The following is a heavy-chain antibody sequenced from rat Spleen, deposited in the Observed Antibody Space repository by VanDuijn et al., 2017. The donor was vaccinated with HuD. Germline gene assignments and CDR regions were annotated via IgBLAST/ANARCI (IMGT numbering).Heavy chain of an antibody. CDR2: ISYDGSST. CDR3: VREDLGVQY. V-gene: IGHV5-7*01. Sequence: EVQLVESGGGLVQPGRSLKLSCAASGFTFSDYNMAWVRQAPKKCLEWVATISYDGSSTYYRDSVKGRFTISSANAQNTLYLQMSKLGSEDTAIYYCVREDLGVQYWGQGVMVTVSS. J-gene: IGHJ2*01. D-gene: IGHD4-3*01. CDR1: GFTFSDYN.